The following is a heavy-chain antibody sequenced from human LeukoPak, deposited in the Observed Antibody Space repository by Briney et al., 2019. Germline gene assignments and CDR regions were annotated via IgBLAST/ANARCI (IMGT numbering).Heavy chain of an antibody. CDR3: TSWGDTTAEYFQR. V-gene: IGHV3-7*01. CDR1: GFTFSSYA. Sequence: GGSLRLSCAASGFTFSSYAMTWVRQAPGKGLEWVANIKEDGSAKYYVDSVKGRFTISRDNAKNSMYLQMNSLRVEDTAVYYCTSWGDTTAEYFQRWGQGTLVTVSS. CDR2: IKEDGSAK. J-gene: IGHJ1*01. D-gene: IGHD2-21*02.